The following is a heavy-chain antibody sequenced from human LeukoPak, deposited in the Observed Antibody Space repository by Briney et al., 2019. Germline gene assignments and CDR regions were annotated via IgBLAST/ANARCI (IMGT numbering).Heavy chain of an antibody. J-gene: IGHJ5*02. V-gene: IGHV4-4*07. D-gene: IGHD6-25*01. CDR1: GGSISGYY. Sequence: PSETLSLTCTVSGGSISGYYWSWIRQPAGKGLEWIGRMSTSGNSNYIPSLVSRDTMSVDTSKNQFSLNLSSVTAADTAVYYCARESGSMRWFDPWGQGTLVTVSS. CDR2: MSTSGNS. CDR3: ARESGSMRWFDP.